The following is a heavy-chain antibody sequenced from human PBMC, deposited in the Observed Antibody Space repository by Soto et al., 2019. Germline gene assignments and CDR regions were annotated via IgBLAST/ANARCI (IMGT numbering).Heavy chain of an antibody. CDR2: INHSGST. Sequence: SETLSLTCAVYGGSFSGYYWTWIRQPPGTELEWIGEINHSGSTNYNPSLKSRVTISVDTSKNQFSLKLTSVTAADTAVYYCARDKITGLFDYWGQGTLVPSPQ. CDR3: ARDKITGLFDY. V-gene: IGHV4-34*01. CDR1: GGSFSGYY. D-gene: IGHD2-8*02. J-gene: IGHJ4*02.